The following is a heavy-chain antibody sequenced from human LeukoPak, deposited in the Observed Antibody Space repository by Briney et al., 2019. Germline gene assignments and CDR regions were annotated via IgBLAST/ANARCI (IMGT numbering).Heavy chain of an antibody. Sequence: SVKVSCKASGFTFTSSAMQWVRQARGQRLEWIGWIVVGSGNTNYAQKFQERVTITRDMSTSTAYMELSSLRSEDTAVYHCAAVPHEYSYGPGWGDYWGQGTLVTVSS. CDR1: GFTFTSSA. CDR3: AAVPHEYSYGPGWGDY. V-gene: IGHV1-58*02. D-gene: IGHD5-18*01. J-gene: IGHJ4*02. CDR2: IVVGSGNT.